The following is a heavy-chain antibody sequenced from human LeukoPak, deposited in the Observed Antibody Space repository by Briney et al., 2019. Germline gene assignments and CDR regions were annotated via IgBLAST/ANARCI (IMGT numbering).Heavy chain of an antibody. CDR2: ITSSGATM. J-gene: IGHJ4*02. D-gene: IGHD1-26*01. CDR1: GFTFSNYE. Sequence: PGGSLRLSCAASGFTFSNYEMNWVRQAPGKGLEWVSYITSSGATMFYAESVKGRFIISRDNTKNLMHLQMNSLRAEDTAVYYCARSPGRNLLDYGGQGTLVTVSS. CDR3: ARSPGRNLLDY. V-gene: IGHV3-48*03.